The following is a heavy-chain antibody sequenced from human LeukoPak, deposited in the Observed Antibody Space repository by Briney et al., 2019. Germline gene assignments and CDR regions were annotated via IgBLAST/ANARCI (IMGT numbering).Heavy chain of an antibody. CDR1: GDIFSSNSAA. D-gene: IGHD5-18*01. CDR3: ARDRSYGYGSHFDY. J-gene: IGHJ4*02. Sequence: SQTLSLSCAVSGDIFSSNSAAWNWLRQSPSRGLEWLGRTYYRSKWYNDYALSVKGRITINPDTSKNQFSLQLNSVTPEDTAVYYCARDRSYGYGSHFDYWGQGTLVTVSS. CDR2: TYYRSKWYN. V-gene: IGHV6-1*01.